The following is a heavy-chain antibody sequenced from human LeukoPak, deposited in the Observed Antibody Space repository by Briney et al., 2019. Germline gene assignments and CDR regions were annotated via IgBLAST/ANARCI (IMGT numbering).Heavy chain of an antibody. CDR3: ARGRYCSSTSCARHAFDI. CDR2: ISWNSGSI. CDR1: GFTFDDYA. Sequence: PGRSLRLSCAASGFTFDDYAMHWVRQAPGKGLEWASGISWNSGSIGYADSVKGRFTISRDNAKNSLYLQMNSLRAEDTALYYCARGRYCSSTSCARHAFDIWGQGTMVTVSS. J-gene: IGHJ3*02. V-gene: IGHV3-9*01. D-gene: IGHD2-2*01.